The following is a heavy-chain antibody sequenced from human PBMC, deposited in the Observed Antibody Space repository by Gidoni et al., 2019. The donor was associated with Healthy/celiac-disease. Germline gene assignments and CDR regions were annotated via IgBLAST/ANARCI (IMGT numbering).Heavy chain of an antibody. V-gene: IGHV3-30*04. Sequence: QVHLVESGGGVVQPGRSLRLSCAAAGFTFRPYSMHWVRQAPGKGLEWVAVISYDGKNKYYADSVKGRFTISRDNSKNTLYLQMSSLRPEDTAVYYCARDEGRAGRPLYYFDYWGQGTLVTVSS. J-gene: IGHJ4*02. CDR2: ISYDGKNK. CDR3: ARDEGRAGRPLYYFDY. CDR1: GFTFRPYS.